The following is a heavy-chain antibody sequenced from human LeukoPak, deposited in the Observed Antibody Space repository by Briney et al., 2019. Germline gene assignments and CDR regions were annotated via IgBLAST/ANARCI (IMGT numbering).Heavy chain of an antibody. CDR2: ISAYNGNT. CDR3: ARGRRGSSSWYQPGY. V-gene: IGHV1-18*01. J-gene: IGHJ4*02. CDR1: GYTFTSYG. D-gene: IGHD6-13*01. Sequence: ASVKVSCKASGYTFTSYGISWVRQAPRQGLEWMGWISAYNGNTNYAQKLQGRVTMTTDTSTSTAYMELRSLRSDDTAVYYCARGRRGSSSWYQPGYWGQGTLVTVSS.